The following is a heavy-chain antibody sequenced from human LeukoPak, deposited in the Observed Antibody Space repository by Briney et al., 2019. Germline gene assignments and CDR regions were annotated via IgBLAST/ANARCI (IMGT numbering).Heavy chain of an antibody. J-gene: IGHJ6*02. CDR2: INHSGST. Sequence: SSETLSLTCAVYGGSFSGYYWSWIRQPPGKGLEWIGEINHSGSTNYNPSLKSRVTISVDTSKNQFSLKLSSVTAADTAVYYCARSLGLQYHYYYYYYGMDVWGQGTTVTVSS. CDR1: GGSFSGYY. D-gene: IGHD4-11*01. CDR3: ARSLGLQYHYYYYYYGMDV. V-gene: IGHV4-34*01.